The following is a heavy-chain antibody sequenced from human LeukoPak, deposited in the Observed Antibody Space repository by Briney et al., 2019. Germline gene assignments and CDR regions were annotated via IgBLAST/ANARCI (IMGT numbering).Heavy chain of an antibody. CDR3: AKEVRYDSSGYDDY. D-gene: IGHD3-22*01. CDR1: GFIFSSYA. Sequence: GGSLRLSCAASGFIFSSYAMSWVRQAPGQGLEWVSAISGSGGSTYYADSVKGRFTISRDNSKNTLYLQMNSLRAEDTAVYYCAKEVRYDSSGYDDYWGQGTLVTVSS. CDR2: ISGSGGST. J-gene: IGHJ4*02. V-gene: IGHV3-23*01.